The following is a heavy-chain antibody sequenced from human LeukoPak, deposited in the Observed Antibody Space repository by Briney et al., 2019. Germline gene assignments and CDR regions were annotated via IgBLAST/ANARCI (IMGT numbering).Heavy chain of an antibody. D-gene: IGHD4-17*01. CDR3: ARAGGSTVSHSDY. Sequence: GGSLRLSCAASGFTFSSYSMNWIRQAPGKGLEWVSSISSSTSYIYYADSVKGRFTISKDNARNSLYLQMNSLRAEDTAVYYCARAGGSTVSHSDYWGQGTLVTVSS. V-gene: IGHV3-21*01. J-gene: IGHJ4*02. CDR2: ISSSTSYI. CDR1: GFTFSSYS.